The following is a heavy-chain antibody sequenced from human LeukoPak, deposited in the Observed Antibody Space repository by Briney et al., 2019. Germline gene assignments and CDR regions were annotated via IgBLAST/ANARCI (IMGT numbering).Heavy chain of an antibody. V-gene: IGHV5-51*01. CDR1: GYSFTSYW. CDR3: ARARYCSGGSCYYYYYGMDV. CDR2: IYPGDSDT. Sequence: GESLKISCKGSGYSFTSYWIGWVRQMPGKGLEWMGIIYPGDSDTRYSPSFQGQVTISADKSISTAYLQWSSLKASDTAMYYCARARYCSGGSCYYYYYGMDVWGQGTTVTVSS. D-gene: IGHD2-15*01. J-gene: IGHJ6*02.